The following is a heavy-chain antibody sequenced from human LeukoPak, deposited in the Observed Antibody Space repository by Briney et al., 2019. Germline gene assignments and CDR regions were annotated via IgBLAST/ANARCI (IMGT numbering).Heavy chain of an antibody. Sequence: KPSETLSLTCTVSGGSISSDDYYWSWIRQPPGKGLEWIGEINHSGSTNYNPSLKSRVTISVDTSKNQFSLKLSSVTAADTAVYYCARGLGYSSSWHPGYFQHWGQGTLVTVSS. D-gene: IGHD6-13*01. CDR2: INHSGST. CDR3: ARGLGYSSSWHPGYFQH. V-gene: IGHV4-34*01. J-gene: IGHJ1*01. CDR1: GGSISSDDYY.